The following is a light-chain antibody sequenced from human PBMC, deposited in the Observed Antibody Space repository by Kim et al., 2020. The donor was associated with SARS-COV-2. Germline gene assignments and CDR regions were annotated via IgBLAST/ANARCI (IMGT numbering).Light chain of an antibody. CDR2: LNSDGCH. Sequence: SVKLTCTLSSGHSSYAIAWHQQQPEKGPRYLMKLNSDGCHSKGDGIPDRFSGSSSGAERYLTISSLQSEDEADYYCQTWGTGIRVFGGGTQLTVL. J-gene: IGLJ2*01. CDR1: SGHSSYA. CDR3: QTWGTGIRV. V-gene: IGLV4-69*01.